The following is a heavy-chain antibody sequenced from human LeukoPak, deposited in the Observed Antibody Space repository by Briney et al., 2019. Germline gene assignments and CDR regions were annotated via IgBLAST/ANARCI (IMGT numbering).Heavy chain of an antibody. J-gene: IGHJ5*02. V-gene: IGHV1-18*01. CDR2: IRAYNGNT. CDR3: ARAPGLKQVRINSFDP. Sequence: AAVHVSCMACGYTFTRYVISWVRQAPGQRGEWMGWIRAYNGNTTYEQNLQGRVTTTTDTSTSTAYMELRSLRSDDTAVYYCARAPGLKQVRINSFDPWGQGTLVTVSS. D-gene: IGHD2-15*01. CDR1: GYTFTRYV.